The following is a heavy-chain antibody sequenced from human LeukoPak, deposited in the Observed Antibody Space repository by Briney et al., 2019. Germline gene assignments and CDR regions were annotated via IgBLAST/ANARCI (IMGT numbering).Heavy chain of an antibody. D-gene: IGHD1-26*01. Sequence: GGSLRLSCTASGFTFSTYWMAWVRQAPGRGLEWVANIKGDESARHQADSVKGRFTISRDNAQNSVYLQMSSLRGEDTAVYYCARDVGGSLDYWGQETLVTVSS. CDR2: IKGDESAR. J-gene: IGHJ4*02. V-gene: IGHV3-7*01. CDR3: ARDVGGSLDY. CDR1: GFTFSTYW.